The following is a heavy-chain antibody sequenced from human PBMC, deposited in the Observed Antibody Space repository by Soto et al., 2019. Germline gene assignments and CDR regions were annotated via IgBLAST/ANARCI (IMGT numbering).Heavy chain of an antibody. CDR2: IYWDDDK. V-gene: IGHV2-5*02. J-gene: IGHJ6*02. CDR1: GFSLSTGGVG. Sequence: QITLKESGPSLVKPTQTLTLTCTFSGFSLSTGGVGVGWIRQPPGKALEWLALIYWDDDKRYSPSLRSRLTVTKATHKNPVVLTMTNMDPVDTATYYCAHSRCGGDCLQSYSSHYYYGMDVWGQGTTVTVSS. CDR3: AHSRCGGDCLQSYSSHYYYGMDV. D-gene: IGHD2-21*02.